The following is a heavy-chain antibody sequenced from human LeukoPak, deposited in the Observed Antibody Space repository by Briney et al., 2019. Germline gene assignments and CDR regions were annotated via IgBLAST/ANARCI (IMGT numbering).Heavy chain of an antibody. CDR3: AEVFLAGRNSYYYMDV. CDR1: EFSVGSNY. J-gene: IGHJ6*03. CDR2: IYSGGST. V-gene: IGHV3-66*01. Sequence: QPGGSLRLSCAASEFSVGSNYMTWVRQAPGKGLEWVSLIYSGGSTYYADSVKGRFTISRDNSKNTLYLQMNSLRAEDTAVYYCAEVFLAGRNSYYYMDVWGRGTTVTISS. D-gene: IGHD6-19*01.